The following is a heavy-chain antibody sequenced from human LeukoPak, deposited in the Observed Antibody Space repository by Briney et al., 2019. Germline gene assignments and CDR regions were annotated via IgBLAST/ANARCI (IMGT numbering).Heavy chain of an antibody. CDR2: ISSTSSYI. Sequence: KPGGSLRLSCAASGFTFSSYSMNWVRQAPGKGLEWVSYISSTSSYIYYADSVKGRFTISRDDAKNSLYLQMNSLRAEDTAVYYCARERGYGDYNSDYWGQGALVTVSS. CDR1: GFTFSSYS. CDR3: ARERGYGDYNSDY. D-gene: IGHD4-17*01. V-gene: IGHV3-21*01. J-gene: IGHJ4*02.